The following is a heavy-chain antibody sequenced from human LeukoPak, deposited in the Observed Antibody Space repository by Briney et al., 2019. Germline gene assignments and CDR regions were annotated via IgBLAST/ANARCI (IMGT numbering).Heavy chain of an antibody. V-gene: IGHV1-2*02. CDR3: ARVRFLREVDAFDI. CDR2: INPNSGGT. D-gene: IGHD3-10*01. Sequence: ASVKVSCKASGYTFTSYYMHWVRQAPGQGLEWMGWINPNSGGTNYAQKFQGRVTMTRDTSISTAYMELSRLRSDDTAVYYYARVRFLREVDAFDIWGQGTMVTVSS. J-gene: IGHJ3*02. CDR1: GYTFTSYY.